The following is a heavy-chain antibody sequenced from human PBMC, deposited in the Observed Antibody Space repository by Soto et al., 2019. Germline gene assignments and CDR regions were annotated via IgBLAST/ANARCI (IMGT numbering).Heavy chain of an antibody. CDR1: GGSISSSSYY. CDR2: IYYSGST. CDR3: ARHHYSTNGLRYKGQQWLDP. V-gene: IGHV4-39*01. D-gene: IGHD2-8*01. Sequence: SETLSLTYTVSGGSISSSSYYWGWIRQPPGKGLEWIGSIYYSGSTYYNPSLKSRVTISVDTSKNQFSLKLSSVTAADTAVYYCARHHYSTNGLRYKGQQWLDPWGQGTLVTVSS. J-gene: IGHJ5*02.